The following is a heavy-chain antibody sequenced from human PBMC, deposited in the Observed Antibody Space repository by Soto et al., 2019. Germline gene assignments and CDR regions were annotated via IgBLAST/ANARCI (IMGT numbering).Heavy chain of an antibody. Sequence: QVHLVESGGGLVKPGGSLRLSCAGSGFTLSGYYMSWIRQAPGKGLEWVSYVSGSGATTYYADSVKGRFTITRDNAKNPLYLNLNNLRVADTAVYYWAGARPDIVQVVGETPGYYGMGVWGPGTTVTVSS. J-gene: IGHJ6*02. CDR2: VSGSGATT. CDR3: AGARPDIVQVVGETPGYYGMGV. V-gene: IGHV3-11*01. D-gene: IGHD2-8*02. CDR1: GFTLSGYY.